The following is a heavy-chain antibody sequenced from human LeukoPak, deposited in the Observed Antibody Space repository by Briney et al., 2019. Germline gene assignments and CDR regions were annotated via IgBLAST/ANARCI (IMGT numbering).Heavy chain of an antibody. J-gene: IGHJ6*02. D-gene: IGHD1-1*01. CDR1: GYTFTGYY. CDR2: INPNSGGT. CDR3: ARPMTGTGLTYYYYGMDI. Sequence: ASVKVSCKASGYTFTGYYLHWVRQAPGQGLEWLGWINPNSGGTHYAQKFQGRVTVTRDTSISTAYMEPNSLRSEDTALYYCARPMTGTGLTYYYYGMDIWGQGTTVTVSS. V-gene: IGHV1-2*02.